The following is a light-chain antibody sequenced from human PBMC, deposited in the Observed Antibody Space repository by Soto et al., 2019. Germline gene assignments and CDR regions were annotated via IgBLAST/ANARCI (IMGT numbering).Light chain of an antibody. Sequence: DIQMTQSPSSLSASVGDRVTITCRASQSISSYLHWYQQKPGKAPKLLIYAASSLQSGVPSRFSGSGSGTDFTLTISSLQPEDFATYYCQQYNSYWTFGQGTKVEVK. CDR3: QQYNSYWT. CDR2: AAS. V-gene: IGKV1-39*01. CDR1: QSISSY. J-gene: IGKJ1*01.